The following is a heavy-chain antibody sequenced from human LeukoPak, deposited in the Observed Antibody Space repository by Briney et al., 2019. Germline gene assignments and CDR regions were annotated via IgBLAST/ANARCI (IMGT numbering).Heavy chain of an antibody. D-gene: IGHD1-26*01. CDR3: AKWDLFWVGATDVVNY. J-gene: IGHJ4*02. Sequence: GGSLRLSCAASGFTFSSYGMHWVRQAPGKGLEWVAVISYDGSNKYYADSVKGRFTISRDNSKNTLYLQMNSLRAEDTAVYYCAKWDLFWVGATDVVNYWGQGTLVTVSS. CDR1: GFTFSSYG. V-gene: IGHV3-30*18. CDR2: ISYDGSNK.